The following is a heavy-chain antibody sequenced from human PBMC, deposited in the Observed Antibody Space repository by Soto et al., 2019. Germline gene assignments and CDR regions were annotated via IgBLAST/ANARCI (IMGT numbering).Heavy chain of an antibody. V-gene: IGHV3-30*03. D-gene: IGHD6-13*01. J-gene: IGHJ5*02. CDR3: ARYPRFGIAAAGTHWFDP. CDR1: GFTFSSYG. Sequence: GGSLRLSCAASGFTFSSYGMHWVRQAPGKGLEWVAVISYDGSNKYYADSVKGRFTISRDNSKNTLYLQMNSLRVEDTAVYYCARYPRFGIAAAGTHWFDPWGQGTLVTVSS. CDR2: ISYDGSNK.